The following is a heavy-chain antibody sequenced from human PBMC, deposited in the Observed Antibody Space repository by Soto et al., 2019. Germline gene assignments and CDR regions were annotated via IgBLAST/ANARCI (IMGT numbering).Heavy chain of an antibody. CDR3: AKDEGGAVYYYFYGMDV. CDR1: GFTVSSYA. Sequence: EVQLLESGGGLVQPGGSLRLSCAASGFTVSSYAMSWVHQAPGKGLEWVSAISGSGGSTYYADSVKGRFTISRDNSKNTLYLQMNSVRAEDTAVYYCAKDEGGAVYYYFYGMDVWGQGTTVTVSS. CDR2: ISGSGGST. D-gene: IGHD1-26*01. J-gene: IGHJ6*02. V-gene: IGHV3-23*01.